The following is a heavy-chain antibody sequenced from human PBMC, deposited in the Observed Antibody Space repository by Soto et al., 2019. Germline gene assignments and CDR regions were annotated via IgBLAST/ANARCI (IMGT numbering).Heavy chain of an antibody. CDR1: GFTFSNAW. D-gene: IGHD1-7*01. V-gene: IGHV3-15*07. Sequence: GGSLRLSCAASGFTFSNAWMNWVRQAPGKGLEWVGRIKSKTDGGTTDYAAPVKGRFTISRDDSKNTLFLQMNSLKTEDTAVYYCTTEVWYNWNLENDYWGQGTLVTVSS. CDR3: TTEVWYNWNLENDY. J-gene: IGHJ4*02. CDR2: IKSKTDGGTT.